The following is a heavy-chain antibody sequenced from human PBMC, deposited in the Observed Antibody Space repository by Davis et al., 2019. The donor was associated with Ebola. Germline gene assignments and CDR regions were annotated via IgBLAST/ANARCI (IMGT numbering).Heavy chain of an antibody. Sequence: GESLKISCVATGLDFSFLWMNWVRQVPGKGLEWVSYISSSSSTIYYADSVKGRFTISRDNAKNSLYLQMNSLRDEDTAVYYCARDRRDGYNPFDYWGQGTLVTVSS. V-gene: IGHV3-48*02. CDR1: GLDFSFLW. CDR3: ARDRRDGYNPFDY. D-gene: IGHD5-24*01. CDR2: ISSSSSTI. J-gene: IGHJ4*02.